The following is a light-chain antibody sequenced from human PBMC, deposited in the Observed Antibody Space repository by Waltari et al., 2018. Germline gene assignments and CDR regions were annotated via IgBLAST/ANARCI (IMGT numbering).Light chain of an antibody. Sequence: QSALTQPASVSGSPGQSSTISCTGTSSAVGGYTYVPWYQQHPGKAPKLMIYDVSNRPSGVSNRFSGSKSGNTASLTISGLQAEDEADYYCSSYTSSSTRVIGGGTKLTVL. CDR1: SSAVGGYTY. CDR3: SSYTSSSTRV. V-gene: IGLV2-14*03. J-gene: IGLJ2*01. CDR2: DVS.